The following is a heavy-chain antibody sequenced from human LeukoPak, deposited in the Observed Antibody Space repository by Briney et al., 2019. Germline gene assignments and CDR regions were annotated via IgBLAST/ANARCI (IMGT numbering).Heavy chain of an antibody. CDR2: IYYSGST. CDR1: GGSISSYY. Sequence: PSETLSLTCTVSGGSISSYYWSWIRQHPGKGLEWIGYIYYSGSTYYNPSLKSRVTISVDTSKNQFSLKLSSVTAADTAVYYCARFVRGTIFGVVTHFDYWGQGTLVTVSS. J-gene: IGHJ4*02. V-gene: IGHV4-59*06. D-gene: IGHD3-3*01. CDR3: ARFVRGTIFGVVTHFDY.